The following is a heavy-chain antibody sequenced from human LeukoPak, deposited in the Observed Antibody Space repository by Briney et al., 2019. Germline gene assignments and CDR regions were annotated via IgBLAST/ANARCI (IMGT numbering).Heavy chain of an antibody. CDR3: ARLLAGGWYDY. Sequence: GESLRISCEGSGYIFNNYRITWVRQMPGKGLEWMGRIDPGDSYTKYSPSFQGHVTISVDKSISTAYLQWSSLKASDTAMYYCARLLAGGWYDYWGQETLVTVSS. D-gene: IGHD6-19*01. CDR2: IDPGDSYT. CDR1: GYIFNNYR. J-gene: IGHJ4*02. V-gene: IGHV5-10-1*01.